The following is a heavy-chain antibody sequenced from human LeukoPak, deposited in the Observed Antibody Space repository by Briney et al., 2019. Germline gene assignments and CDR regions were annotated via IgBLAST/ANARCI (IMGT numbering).Heavy chain of an antibody. CDR2: IWYDGSNK. V-gene: IGHV3-33*01. J-gene: IGHJ6*02. CDR1: GFTFSSYG. CDR3: ARDYDFWSGPPSYGMDV. Sequence: GGSLRLSCAASGFTFSSYGMHWVRQAPGKGLEWVAVIWYDGSNKYYADSVKGRFTISRDNSKNTLYLQMNSLRAEDTAVYYCARDYDFWSGPPSYGMDVWGQGTTVTVSS. D-gene: IGHD3-3*01.